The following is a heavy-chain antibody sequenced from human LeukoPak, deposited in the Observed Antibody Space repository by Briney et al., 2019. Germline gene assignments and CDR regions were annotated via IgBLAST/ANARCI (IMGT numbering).Heavy chain of an antibody. CDR3: ARGRFYDASDYPKYFQH. CDR2: ISSSGGTI. D-gene: IGHD2/OR15-2a*01. Sequence: SGGSLRLSCAASGFTFDDYTMHWVRQAPGKGLEWISYISSSGGTIYYADSVKGRFTISRDNAKNSLYLQMNSLRAEDTAVYYCARGRFYDASDYPKYFQHWGQGTLVTVSS. J-gene: IGHJ1*01. CDR1: GFTFDDYT. V-gene: IGHV3-48*03.